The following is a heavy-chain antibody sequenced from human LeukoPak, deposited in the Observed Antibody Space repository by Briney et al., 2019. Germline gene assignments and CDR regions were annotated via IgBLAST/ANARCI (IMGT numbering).Heavy chain of an antibody. D-gene: IGHD5-18*01. CDR3: TRDSYHFDY. Sequence: GGSLRLSCTASGFTFGDYAMSWVRQAPGKGLEWVGFIRGKAYGGTTEYAASVKGRFTISRDDSKSIAYLQMNSLKTEDTAVYYCTRDSYHFDYWGQGTLVTVSS. CDR2: IRGKAYGGTT. CDR1: GFTFGDYA. V-gene: IGHV3-49*04. J-gene: IGHJ4*02.